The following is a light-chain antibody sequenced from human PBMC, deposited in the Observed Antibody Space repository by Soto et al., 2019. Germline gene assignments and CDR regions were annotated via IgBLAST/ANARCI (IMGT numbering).Light chain of an antibody. J-gene: IGKJ1*01. V-gene: IGKV2-30*02. CDR2: RAS. Sequence: DVEMTQSPLSLPVSLGQPASISCRSSQSLVHSDGNTYLNWFQQRPGQSPRRLISRASNRDSGVPDRFSCSGSGTDFTLKISTVEAEDVAVYYCMQGTHWPWTLGQGTKVEIK. CDR1: QSLVHSDGNTY. CDR3: MQGTHWPWT.